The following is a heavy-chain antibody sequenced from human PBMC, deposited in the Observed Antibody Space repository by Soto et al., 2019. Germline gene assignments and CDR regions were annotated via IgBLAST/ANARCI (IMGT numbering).Heavy chain of an antibody. CDR1: EGSSGSYG. J-gene: IGHJ4*02. CDR3: AKSFYYDSGTYCKKTAYLDY. V-gene: IGHV5-51*01. Sequence: KNWCRVSEGSSGSYGGVVVSKIPGKGLEWVGIIYPGDSDTRYSPSFQGQVTISVDKSIGTAYLQWSSLKASDTAMYYCAKSFYYDSGTYCKKTAYLDYRGQGTPVTVSS. CDR2: IYPGDSDT. D-gene: IGHD3-22*01.